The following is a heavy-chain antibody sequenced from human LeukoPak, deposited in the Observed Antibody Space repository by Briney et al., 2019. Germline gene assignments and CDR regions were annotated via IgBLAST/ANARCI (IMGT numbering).Heavy chain of an antibody. CDR1: GGSISSYY. Sequence: SETLSLTCTVSGGSISSYYWSWIRQPPGKGLEWIGYIYYSGSTSYNPSLKSRVTISVDTSKNQFSLKLSSVTAADTAVYYCARADGDYVDYWGQGTLVTVSS. CDR3: ARADGDYVDY. J-gene: IGHJ4*02. V-gene: IGHV4-59*01. D-gene: IGHD4-17*01. CDR2: IYYSGST.